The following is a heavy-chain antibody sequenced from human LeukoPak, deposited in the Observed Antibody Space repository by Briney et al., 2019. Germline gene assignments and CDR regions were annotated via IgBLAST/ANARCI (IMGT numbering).Heavy chain of an antibody. V-gene: IGHV3-21*01. D-gene: IGHD2-15*01. J-gene: IGHJ6*02. CDR1: GFTFSSYN. CDR2: ISLVSSHI. Sequence: GGSLRLSCAASGFTFSSYNMNWVRQAPGKRLEWVSSISLVSSHIYYADSVKGRFTISRDNSKNTLYLQMNSLRAEDTAVYYCAKDLGYCSGGSCPYGMDVWGQGTTVTVSS. CDR3: AKDLGYCSGGSCPYGMDV.